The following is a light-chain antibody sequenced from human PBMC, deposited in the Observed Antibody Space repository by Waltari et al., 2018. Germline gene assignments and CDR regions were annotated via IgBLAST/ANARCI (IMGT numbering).Light chain of an antibody. V-gene: IGLV2-14*01. CDR3: SSYTSSSTPYV. J-gene: IGLJ1*01. CDR1: SSDVGGYNY. CDR2: EVS. Sequence: QSALTQPASVSGSPGQSITISCTGTSSDVGGYNYVSWYQQPPGKAPKLMLYEVSKRPPGVSNRFSGSKSGNTASLTISGLQAEDEADYYCSSYTSSSTPYVFGTGTKVTVL.